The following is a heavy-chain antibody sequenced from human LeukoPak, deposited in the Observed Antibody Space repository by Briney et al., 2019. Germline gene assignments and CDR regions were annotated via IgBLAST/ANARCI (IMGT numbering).Heavy chain of an antibody. Sequence: PGGSLRLSCAASGFTFSNAWMSWVRQAPGKGLEWVGRIKSKTDGGTTDYAAPVKGRFTISRDDSKNTLYLQMNSLKTEDTAVYYCTTGPNYCSCTSCYVPLGYWGQGTLVTVSS. V-gene: IGHV3-15*01. CDR1: GFTFSNAW. J-gene: IGHJ4*02. CDR2: IKSKTDGGTT. CDR3: TTGPNYCSCTSCYVPLGY. D-gene: IGHD2-2*01.